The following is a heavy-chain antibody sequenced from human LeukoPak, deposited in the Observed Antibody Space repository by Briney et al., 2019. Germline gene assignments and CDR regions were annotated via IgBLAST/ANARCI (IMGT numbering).Heavy chain of an antibody. V-gene: IGHV3-64D*09. CDR1: GFTFSSYA. Sequence: GGCLRLSCSASGFTFSSYAMHWGRQAPGKGLEYVSGTSSNGGSTDYADSVMGRFTISRDNSKKKLYLQMSSLRAEDTAVYYCVKADCSGGSCYFLSWGQGTLVTVSS. D-gene: IGHD2-15*01. J-gene: IGHJ4*02. CDR2: TSSNGGST. CDR3: VKADCSGGSCYFLS.